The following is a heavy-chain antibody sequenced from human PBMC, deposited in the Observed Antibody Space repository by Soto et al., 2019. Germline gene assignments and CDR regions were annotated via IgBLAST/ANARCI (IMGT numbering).Heavy chain of an antibody. V-gene: IGHV1-69*02. CDR3: ACTKYSGYALGGGST. CDR1: GGTFSGYT. J-gene: IGHJ4*02. D-gene: IGHD5-12*01. Sequence: QVQLVQSGAEVKKPGSSVKVSCKASGGTFSGYTITWVRQAPGQGLEWMGRIIPFLDKTNHAQTLQGRVTLTADKSKTTAHVELGSLSSEDADVSYCACTKYSGYALGGGSTWGQGTLVTVSA. CDR2: IIPFLDKT.